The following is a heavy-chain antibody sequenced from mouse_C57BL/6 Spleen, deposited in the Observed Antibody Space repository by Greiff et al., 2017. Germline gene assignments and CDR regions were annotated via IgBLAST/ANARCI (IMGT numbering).Heavy chain of an antibody. J-gene: IGHJ2*01. Sequence: VQLQQPGAELVRPGSSVKLSCKASGYTFTSYWMHWVKQRPIQGLEWIGNIDPSDSETHYNQKFKDKATLTVDKSSSTAYMQLSSLTSEDSAVYYCARSGYDYDEGRPYFDYWGQGTTLTVSS. V-gene: IGHV1-52*01. CDR2: IDPSDSET. CDR1: GYTFTSYW. D-gene: IGHD2-4*01. CDR3: ARSGYDYDEGRPYFDY.